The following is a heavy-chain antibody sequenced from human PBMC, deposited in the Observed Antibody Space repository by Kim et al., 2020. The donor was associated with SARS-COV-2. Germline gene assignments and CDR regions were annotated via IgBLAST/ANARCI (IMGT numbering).Heavy chain of an antibody. CDR2: IDPSDSYT. D-gene: IGHD3-9*01. Sequence: GESLKISCKASGYSFSTYWISWVRQMPGKGLEWMGRIDPSDSYTSYRPSLQGPVPISPDPSSGTAFLQLSSRKASDPAFYFCARRHSFDSSISAYWGQGT. CDR3: ARRHSFDSSISAY. V-gene: IGHV5-10-1*01. CDR1: GYSFSTYW. J-gene: IGHJ4*02.